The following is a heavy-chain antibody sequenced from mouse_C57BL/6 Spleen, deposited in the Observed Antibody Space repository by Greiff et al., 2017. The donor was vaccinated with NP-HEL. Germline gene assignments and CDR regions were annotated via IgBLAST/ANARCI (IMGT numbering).Heavy chain of an antibody. V-gene: IGHV1-15*01. Sequence: VQLQQSGAELVRPGASVTLSCKASGYTFTDYEMHWVKQTPVHGLEWIGAIDPETGGTAYNQKFKGKAILTADTSSSPAYMELRSLTSEDSAVYYFTRPIYYDYSAWFAYWGQGTLVTVSA. CDR2: IDPETGGT. CDR3: TRPIYYDYSAWFAY. D-gene: IGHD2-4*01. J-gene: IGHJ3*01. CDR1: GYTFTDYE.